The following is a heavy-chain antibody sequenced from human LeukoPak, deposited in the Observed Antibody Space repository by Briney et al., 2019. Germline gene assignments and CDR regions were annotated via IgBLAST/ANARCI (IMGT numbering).Heavy chain of an antibody. CDR1: GFIFNNYA. CDR2: ISWNSGSI. CDR3: AKDNRRHYTSGPNPDSLH. J-gene: IGHJ4*02. D-gene: IGHD6-19*01. Sequence: GGSLRLSCAGSGFIFNNYAMHWVRQPPGKGLEWVSGISWNSGSIDYADSVKGRFTISRDNAKNSLYLQTNSLRVEDTAFYYCAKDNRRHYTSGPNPDSLHWGQGALVTVSS. V-gene: IGHV3-9*01.